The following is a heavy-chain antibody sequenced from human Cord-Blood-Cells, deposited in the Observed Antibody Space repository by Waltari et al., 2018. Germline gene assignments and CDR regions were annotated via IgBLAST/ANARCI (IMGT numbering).Heavy chain of an antibody. D-gene: IGHD1-26*01. CDR3: ARARNSGSYLYDAFDI. CDR2: IIPIFGTA. V-gene: IGHV1-69*06. CDR1: GGTFSSYA. J-gene: IGHJ3*02. Sequence: QVQLVQSGAEVKKPGSSVKVSCKASGGTFSSYAIRWVRQAPGQGIEWMGGIIPIFGTANYAQKFQGRVTITADKSTSTAYMELSSLRSEDTAVYYCARARNSGSYLYDAFDIWGQGSMVTVSS.